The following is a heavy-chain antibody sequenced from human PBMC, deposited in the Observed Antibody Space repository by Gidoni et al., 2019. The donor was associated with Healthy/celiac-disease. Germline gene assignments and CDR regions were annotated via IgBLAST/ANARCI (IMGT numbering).Heavy chain of an antibody. CDR2: NNSDGSST. CDR3: ARGKTPAMVTPFDY. D-gene: IGHD5-18*01. J-gene: IGHJ4*02. V-gene: IGHV3-74*01. Sequence: EVQLVESGGGLVQPGGSLRLSCAASGFTFSSYWMHWVRQAPGKGLVWVSRNNSDGSSTSYADSVKGRFTISRDNAKNTLYLQMNSLRAEDTAVYYCARGKTPAMVTPFDYWGQGTLVTVSS. CDR1: GFTFSSYW.